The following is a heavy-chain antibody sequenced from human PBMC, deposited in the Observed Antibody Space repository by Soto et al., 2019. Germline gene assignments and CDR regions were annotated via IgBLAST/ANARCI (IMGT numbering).Heavy chain of an antibody. CDR3: GSRRGSYCSFDD. V-gene: IGHV4-38-2*01. CDR1: GYSISSYYY. D-gene: IGHD1-26*01. Sequence: PSETLSLTCAVSGYSISSYYYWGWIRQPPGKGLEWIGSIYHSGSTYYNPSLKSRVTISVDTSKNQFSLKVSSVTAADTAVYYCGSRRGSYCSFDDWGQGTLVTVPS. CDR2: IYHSGST. J-gene: IGHJ5*01.